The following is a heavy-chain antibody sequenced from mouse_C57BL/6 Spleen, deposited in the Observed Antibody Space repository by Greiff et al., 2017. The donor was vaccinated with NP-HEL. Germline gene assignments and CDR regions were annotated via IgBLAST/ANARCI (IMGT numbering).Heavy chain of an antibody. CDR1: GYTFTSYW. Sequence: QVQLKQPGAELVRPGSSVKLSCKASGYTFTSYWMHWVKQRPIQGLEWIGNIDPSDSETHYNQKFKDKATLTVDKSSSTAYMQLSSLTSEDSAVYYCARGGTGGGKVWGTGTTVTVSS. V-gene: IGHV1-52*01. D-gene: IGHD1-1*01. CDR3: ARGGTGGGKV. CDR2: IDPSDSET. J-gene: IGHJ1*03.